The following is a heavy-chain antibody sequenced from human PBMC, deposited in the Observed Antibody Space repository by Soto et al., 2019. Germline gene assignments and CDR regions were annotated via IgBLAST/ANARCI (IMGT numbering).Heavy chain of an antibody. J-gene: IGHJ6*02. CDR2: IWYDGSNK. V-gene: IGHV3-33*01. CDR1: GFTFSNYG. CDR3: ARDYSRYYGMDV. Sequence: GGSLRLSCAASGFTFSNYGVHWVRQAPGKGLESVAVIWYDGSNKYYADSVKGRFTISRDNSKNTMYLQVNSLRAEDTAVYYCARDYSRYYGMDVWGQGTTVTVS. D-gene: IGHD2-15*01.